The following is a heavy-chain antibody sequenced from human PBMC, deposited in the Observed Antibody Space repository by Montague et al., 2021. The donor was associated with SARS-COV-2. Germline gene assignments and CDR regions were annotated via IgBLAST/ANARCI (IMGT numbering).Heavy chain of an antibody. D-gene: IGHD5-18*01. CDR2: VYYSGSY. CDR1: GGSISDDGYS. V-gene: IGHV4-31*03. Sequence: TLSLTCTVSGGSISDDGYSWTRNPQHPGKGLVWNGYVYYSGSYIYNPSIQSRITISVDTYKIQFSLKLSSVTAADTDVYACAREGGRIQLWLRGGDASNFWGQGTLVTVSS. CDR3: AREGGRIQLWLRGGDASNF. J-gene: IGHJ3*01.